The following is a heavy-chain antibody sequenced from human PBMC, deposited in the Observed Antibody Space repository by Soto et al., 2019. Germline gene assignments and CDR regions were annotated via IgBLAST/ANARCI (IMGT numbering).Heavy chain of an antibody. CDR1: GGTFSSYT. J-gene: IGHJ4*02. CDR3: AFRYCGGYCYPRGDY. CDR2: IIPILGIA. D-gene: IGHD2-21*02. Sequence: QVQLVQSGAEVKKPGSSVKVSCKASGGTFSSYTISWVRQAPGQGLEWMGRIIPILGIANYAQKFQGRVTITADKSTSTAYMELSSLRSEDTAVYYCAFRYCGGYCYPRGDYWGQGTLVTVSS. V-gene: IGHV1-69*02.